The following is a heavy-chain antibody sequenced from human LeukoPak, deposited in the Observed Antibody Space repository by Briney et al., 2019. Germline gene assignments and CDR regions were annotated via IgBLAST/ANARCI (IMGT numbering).Heavy chain of an antibody. V-gene: IGHV6-1*01. CDR3: ARSMVRGVIITLNWFDP. CDR2: TYYRSKWYN. Sequence: SQTLSLTCAISGDSVSSNSAAWNWIRQSPSRGLERLGRTYYRSKWYNDYAVSVKSRITINPDTSKNQFSLQLNSVTPEDTAVYYCARSMVRGVIITLNWFDPWGQGTLVTVSS. J-gene: IGHJ5*02. CDR1: GDSVSSNSAA. D-gene: IGHD3-10*01.